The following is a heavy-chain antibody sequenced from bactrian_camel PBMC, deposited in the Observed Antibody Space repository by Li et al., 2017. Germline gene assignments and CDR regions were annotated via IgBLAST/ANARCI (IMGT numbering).Heavy chain of an antibody. J-gene: IGHJ4*01. V-gene: IGHV3S53*01. CDR3: NARCSMATQEGTETY. CDR1: GYTQSSCS. Sequence: HAQLVESGGGSVQAGGSLRVSCAASGYTQSSCSVGWYRQAPGKERVVVSILQNDGSTYYGDPVKGRFTISRDNDKNTAYLQMNSLKPEDTAIYYCNARCSMATQEGTETYWGQGTQVTVS. D-gene: IGHD3*01. CDR2: LQNDGST.